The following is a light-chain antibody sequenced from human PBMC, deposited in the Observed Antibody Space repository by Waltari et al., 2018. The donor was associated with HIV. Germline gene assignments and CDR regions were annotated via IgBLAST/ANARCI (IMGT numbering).Light chain of an antibody. Sequence: QSVLTQPPSASGTPGQRVTISCSGSSSNIGSNTVNWYQHLQGTAPKVLIYSNNQRPSEVPDRFSGSKSGTSVSLAISGLQSEDEADYYCATWDDSLNGVVFGGGTKLTV. CDR2: SNN. CDR3: ATWDDSLNGVV. CDR1: SSNIGSNT. J-gene: IGLJ2*01. V-gene: IGLV1-44*01.